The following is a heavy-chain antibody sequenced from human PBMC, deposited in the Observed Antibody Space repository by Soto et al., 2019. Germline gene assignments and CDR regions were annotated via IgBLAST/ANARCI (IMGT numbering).Heavy chain of an antibody. CDR2: IKAKPDGGTV. Sequence: GGSLRLSCAVFGFTFTNAWMNWVRQAPGKGLEWVGRIKAKPDGGTVDYAAPVKGRFTISRDDSKSTLYLQMNSLKTEDTAVYYCATYSGYDSRYYGMDVWGQGTTVTVSS. J-gene: IGHJ6*02. D-gene: IGHD5-12*01. CDR3: ATYSGYDSRYYGMDV. V-gene: IGHV3-15*07. CDR1: GFTFTNAW.